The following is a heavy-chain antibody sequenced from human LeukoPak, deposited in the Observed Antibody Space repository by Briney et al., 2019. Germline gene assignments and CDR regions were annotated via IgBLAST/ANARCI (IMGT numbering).Heavy chain of an antibody. Sequence: PSETLSLTCTVSGGSISSYYWSWIRQPAGKGLEWIGRIYTSGSTNYNPSLKSRVTMSVDTSKNQFSLKLSSVTAADTAVYYCARLIPEYSSSYYYYYYYMDVWGKGTTVTVSS. CDR3: ARLIPEYSSSYYYYYYYMDV. CDR2: IYTSGST. CDR1: GGSISSYY. J-gene: IGHJ6*03. V-gene: IGHV4-4*07. D-gene: IGHD6-6*01.